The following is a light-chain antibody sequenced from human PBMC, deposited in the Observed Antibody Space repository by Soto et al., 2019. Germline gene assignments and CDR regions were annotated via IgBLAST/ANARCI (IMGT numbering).Light chain of an antibody. CDR3: SSFTTTSTHV. V-gene: IGLV2-14*01. CDR2: EVN. CDR1: SSDIGAYDY. J-gene: IGLJ1*01. Sequence: QSALTQPASLSGSPGQSITISCTGTSSDIGAYDYVSWFQQHPGKAPKLMISEVNNRPSGVSNRFSGSKSGNTAYLNISGLQVEDEAEYFCSSFTTTSTHVFGTGTKVTVL.